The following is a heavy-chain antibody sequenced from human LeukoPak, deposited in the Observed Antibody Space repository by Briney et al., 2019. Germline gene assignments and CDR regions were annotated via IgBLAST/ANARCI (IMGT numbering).Heavy chain of an antibody. CDR3: ARNFYGDYVPFDA. Sequence: ASLRVSCKASGCTFTIYDINSVRQAPRQGHEWIGWMNPNSGNTDYPHKYQGRVTTTRNTPTSTPYIELSSLSSECTAVDYCARNFYGDYVPFDAWGEGTLVSDS. V-gene: IGHV1-8*01. D-gene: IGHD4-17*01. CDR1: GCTFTIYD. J-gene: IGHJ5*02. CDR2: MNPNSGNT.